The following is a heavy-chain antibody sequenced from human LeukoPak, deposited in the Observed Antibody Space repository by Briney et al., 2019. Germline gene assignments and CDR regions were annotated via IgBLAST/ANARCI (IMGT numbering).Heavy chain of an antibody. J-gene: IGHJ4*02. V-gene: IGHV3-23*01. CDR2: ISGSGGST. D-gene: IGHD6-19*01. CDR3: AKDSYSSGGFDY. Sequence: GGSLRLSCAASGFTFSSYAMSRVRQAPGKGLEWVSAISGSGGSTYYADSVKGRFTISRDNSKNTLYLQMNSLRAEDTAVYYCAKDSYSSGGFDYWGQGTLVTVSS. CDR1: GFTFSSYA.